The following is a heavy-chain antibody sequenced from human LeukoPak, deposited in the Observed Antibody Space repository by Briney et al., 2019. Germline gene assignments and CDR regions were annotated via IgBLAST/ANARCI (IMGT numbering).Heavy chain of an antibody. CDR2: INPSGGST. Sequence: ASVTVSCKASGYTFTSYYMHWVRQAPGQGLEWMGIINPSGGSTSYAQKFQGRVTMTRDTSTSTVYMELSSPRSEDTAVYYCARGQATVADAFDIWGQGTMVTVSS. CDR1: GYTFTSYY. CDR3: ARGQATVADAFDI. V-gene: IGHV1-46*01. J-gene: IGHJ3*02. D-gene: IGHD4-23*01.